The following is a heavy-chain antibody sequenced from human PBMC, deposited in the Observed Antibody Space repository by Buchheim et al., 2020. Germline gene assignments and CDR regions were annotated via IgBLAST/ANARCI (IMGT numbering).Heavy chain of an antibody. Sequence: QVQLQESGPGLVKPSETLSLTCTVSGGSISSYYWSWIRQPPGKGLEWIGYIYYSGSTNSNPSLKSRFTMSVDTSKKQFSFKLSSVTAADTAVYYCARLSSGYHEFDYWGQGTL. D-gene: IGHD3-22*01. J-gene: IGHJ4*02. CDR2: IYYSGST. CDR1: GGSISSYY. CDR3: ARLSSGYHEFDY. V-gene: IGHV4-59*08.